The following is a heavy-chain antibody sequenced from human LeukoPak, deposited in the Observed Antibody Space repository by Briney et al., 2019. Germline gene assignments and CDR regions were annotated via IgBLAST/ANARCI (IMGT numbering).Heavy chain of an antibody. D-gene: IGHD6-19*01. CDR3: ARQGDSGWYYFDY. CDR2: IYYSGST. V-gene: IGHV4-59*01. CDR1: GGSISSYY. J-gene: IGHJ4*02. Sequence: PSETLSPTCTVSGGSISSYYWSWIRQPPGKGLEWIGYIYYSGSTNYNPSLKSRVTISVDTSKNQFSLKLSSVTAADTAAYYCARQGDSGWYYFDYWGQGTLVTVSS.